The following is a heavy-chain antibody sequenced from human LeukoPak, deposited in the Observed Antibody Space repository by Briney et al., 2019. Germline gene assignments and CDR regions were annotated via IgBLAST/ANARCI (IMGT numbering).Heavy chain of an antibody. J-gene: IGHJ3*02. Sequence: GGSLRLSCVASGFAFRTYWMSCVRQAPGKGLDWVANIKPDGSDKKFVDSVKGRFAISRDNAKKSLYLQMNSLRVEDTAVYYCATQTSSEAFEIWGQGTMVTVSS. V-gene: IGHV3-7*05. CDR3: ATQTSSEAFEI. D-gene: IGHD2-2*01. CDR2: IKPDGSDK. CDR1: GFAFRTYW.